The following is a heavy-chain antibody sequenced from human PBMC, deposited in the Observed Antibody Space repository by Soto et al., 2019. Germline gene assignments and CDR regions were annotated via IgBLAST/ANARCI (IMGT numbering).Heavy chain of an antibody. CDR2: MEPSSGRT. V-gene: IGHV1-8*01. CDR3: ARGVTAGVDY. Sequence: PSVKVSCKASGYSFTGLDINWVRQTTGQGLEWMGWMEPSSGRTGYAQKFQGRVTMTRDTSINTAYMELSSLTSDDTAFYYCARGVTAGVDYWGQGTLVTVYS. J-gene: IGHJ4*02. D-gene: IGHD1-26*01. CDR1: GYSFTGLD.